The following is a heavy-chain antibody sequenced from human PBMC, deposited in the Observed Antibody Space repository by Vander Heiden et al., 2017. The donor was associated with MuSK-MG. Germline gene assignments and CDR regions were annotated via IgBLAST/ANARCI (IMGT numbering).Heavy chain of an antibody. Sequence: QVQLQQSGPGLVKPSQTLPLTCAISGDSVPSNSAAWNWIRQSPSRGLEWLGRTYYRSKWYNDYAVSVKSRITINPDTSKNQFSLQLNSVTPEDTAVYYCARDFFGESRTDYYYYGMDVWGQGTTVTVSS. D-gene: IGHD3-10*01. J-gene: IGHJ6*02. CDR2: TYYRSKWYN. CDR3: ARDFFGESRTDYYYYGMDV. V-gene: IGHV6-1*01. CDR1: GDSVPSNSAA.